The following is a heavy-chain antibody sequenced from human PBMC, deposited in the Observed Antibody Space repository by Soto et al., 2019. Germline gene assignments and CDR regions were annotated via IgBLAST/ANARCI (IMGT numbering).Heavy chain of an antibody. J-gene: IGHJ4*02. CDR2: IYYSGST. D-gene: IGHD2-15*01. Sequence: QVQLQESGPGLVKPSQTLSLTCTVSGGSISSGDYYWSWIRQPPGKGLEWIGYIYYSGSTYYNPSLKSRFTISVDTSKNQFSLKLSSVTAADTAVYHCAGYCSGASSYTPWGCWGQGTLVTVSS. V-gene: IGHV4-30-4*01. CDR1: GGSISSGDYY. CDR3: AGYCSGASSYTPWGC.